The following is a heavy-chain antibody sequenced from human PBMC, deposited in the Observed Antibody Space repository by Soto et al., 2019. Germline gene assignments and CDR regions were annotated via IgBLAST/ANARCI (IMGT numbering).Heavy chain of an antibody. D-gene: IGHD2-8*01. CDR2: INPSGGDT. V-gene: IGHV1-2*04. J-gene: IGHJ4*02. CDR1: GYTFTAYY. CDR3: ARPPFPGCINGVCYPCDH. Sequence: ASVKVSCKASGYTFTAYYIHWLRQTPGQGLEWMGWINPSGGDTNYAQKFQGWVTMTTDTSITTAYMELSSLRSDDTAVYYCARPPFPGCINGVCYPCDHWGQGTLVTVSS.